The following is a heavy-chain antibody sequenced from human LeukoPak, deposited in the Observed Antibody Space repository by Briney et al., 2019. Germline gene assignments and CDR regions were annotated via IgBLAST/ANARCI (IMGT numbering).Heavy chain of an antibody. CDR3: ARKRGYSGYDSN. D-gene: IGHD5-12*01. J-gene: IGHJ4*02. Sequence: SETLSLTCTVSGGSISSSSYYWGWIRQPPGKGLEWIGSIYYSGSTYYNPSLKSRITISVDTSKNQFSLKLSSVTAADTAVYYCARKRGYSGYDSNWGQGTLVTVSS. CDR2: IYYSGST. CDR1: GGSISSSSYY. V-gene: IGHV4-39*07.